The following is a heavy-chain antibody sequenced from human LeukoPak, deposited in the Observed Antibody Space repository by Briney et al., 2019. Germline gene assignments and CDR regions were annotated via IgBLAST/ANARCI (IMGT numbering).Heavy chain of an antibody. D-gene: IGHD3-3*01. CDR2: ISYDGSNK. CDR3: ARRNPYYDFWSGYYQLVSYFDY. CDR1: GFTFRSFG. Sequence: GSLRLSCLASGFTFRSFGMHWVRQAPGTGLEWVALISYDGSNKNYADSVKGRFTISRDNSKNILYLQMNSLRVEDTAVYYCARRNPYYDFWSGYYQLVSYFDYWGQGTLVTVSS. J-gene: IGHJ4*02. V-gene: IGHV3-30*03.